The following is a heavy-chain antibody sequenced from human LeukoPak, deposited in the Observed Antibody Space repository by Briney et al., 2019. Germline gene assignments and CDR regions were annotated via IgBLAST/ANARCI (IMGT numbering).Heavy chain of an antibody. J-gene: IGHJ5*02. CDR3: ASDYGGNPGWFDP. CDR2: IIPILGTA. D-gene: IGHD4-23*01. Sequence: GASVKVSCKASGGTFSSYAISWVRQAPGQGPEWMGGIIPILGTANYAQKFQGRVTITTDESTSTAYMELSSLRSEDTAVYYCASDYGGNPGWFDPWGQGTLVTVSS. V-gene: IGHV1-69*05. CDR1: GGTFSSYA.